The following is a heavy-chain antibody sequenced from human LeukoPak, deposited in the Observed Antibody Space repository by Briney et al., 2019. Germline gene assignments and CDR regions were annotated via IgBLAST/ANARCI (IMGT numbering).Heavy chain of an antibody. D-gene: IGHD6-19*01. CDR2: IRYDGSDK. J-gene: IGHJ4*02. V-gene: IGHV3-30*02. CDR1: GFTFSSYG. Sequence: GGSLRLSCAASGFTFSSYGMHWVRQAPGKGLEWVAFIRYDGSDKYYADSVKGRFTISRDNSKNTLYLQMNSLRAEDTAVYYCAKIAVAGNYFDYWGQGTLVTVSS. CDR3: AKIAVAGNYFDY.